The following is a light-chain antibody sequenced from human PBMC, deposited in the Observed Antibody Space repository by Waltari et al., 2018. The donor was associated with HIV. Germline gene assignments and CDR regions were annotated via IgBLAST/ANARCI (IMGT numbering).Light chain of an antibody. CDR1: QGLLHSNGYTY. V-gene: IGKV2-28*01. CDR2: LGS. CDR3: MQALQTQYT. Sequence: DIVMTQSPLSLPVTHGEPASISCRSSQGLLHSNGYTYLDWYLQKPGQSPQLLIFLGSNRASGVPDRFSGSGSGTDFTLKISRVEAEDVGVYYCMQALQTQYTFGQGTKLEIK. J-gene: IGKJ2*01.